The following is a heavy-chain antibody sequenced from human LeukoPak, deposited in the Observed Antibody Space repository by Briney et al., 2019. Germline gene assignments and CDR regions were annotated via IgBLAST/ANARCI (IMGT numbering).Heavy chain of an antibody. V-gene: IGHV4-59*08. CDR1: GGSISSYY. D-gene: IGHD1-26*01. J-gene: IGHJ4*02. CDR3: ARHVGNLVVGATHFDY. Sequence: KPSETLSLTCTVSGGSISSYYWSWIRQPPGKGLEWIGYIYYSGSTNYNPSLNSRVTISVDTSKNQFSLNLSSVTAADTAVYYCARHVGNLVVGATHFDYWGQGTLVTVSS. CDR2: IYYSGST.